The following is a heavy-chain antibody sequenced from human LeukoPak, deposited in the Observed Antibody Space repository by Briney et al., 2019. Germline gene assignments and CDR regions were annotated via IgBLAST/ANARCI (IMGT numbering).Heavy chain of an antibody. CDR2: IYPGDSDT. V-gene: IGHV5-51*01. D-gene: IGHD6-19*01. J-gene: IGHJ6*02. CDR1: GYSFTSYW. CDR3: ARLNSSGRKEYGMDV. Sequence: GESLKISCKGSGYSFTSYWIGWVRQMPGKGLEWMGIIYPGDSDTRYSPSFQGQVTISADKSISTAYLQWSSLKASDTAMYYCARLNSSGRKEYGMDVWGQGTTVTVSS.